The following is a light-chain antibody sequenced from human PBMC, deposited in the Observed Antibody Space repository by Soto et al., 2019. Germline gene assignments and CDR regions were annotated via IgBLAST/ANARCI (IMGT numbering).Light chain of an antibody. J-gene: IGKJ1*01. CDR2: GAS. Sequence: AIQMTQSPSSLSASVGDRVTITCRASQGIRNDLAWYQQKPEKAPKLLIYGASSLQSGVPSRFSGSGTGADFTLTISSLQPEDSATYYCLQDYNYPRTFGQGTKVEIK. CDR1: QGIRND. V-gene: IGKV1-6*01. CDR3: LQDYNYPRT.